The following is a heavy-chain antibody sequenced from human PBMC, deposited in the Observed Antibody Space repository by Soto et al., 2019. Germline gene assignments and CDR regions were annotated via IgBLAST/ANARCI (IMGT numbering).Heavy chain of an antibody. J-gene: IGHJ4*02. V-gene: IGHV4-59*01. D-gene: IGHD6-19*01. CDR2: IYYTGST. CDR3: ASAHSSGWSGYHFDN. CDR1: GVSISSSY. Sequence: VQLQESGPGLVKPSETLSLTCTVSGVSISSSYWTWIRQPLGKALECIGFIYYTGSTNYNPSLKSRVTMSVDTSKNQFSLKLTSVTTADTAVYYCASAHSSGWSGYHFDNWGQGTLVTVSS.